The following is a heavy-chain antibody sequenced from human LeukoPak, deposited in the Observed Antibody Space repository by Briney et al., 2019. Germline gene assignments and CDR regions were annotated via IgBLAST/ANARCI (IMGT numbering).Heavy chain of an antibody. CDR2: IIPIFGTA. V-gene: IGHV1-69*06. CDR1: GGTFSSYA. J-gene: IGHJ4*02. CDR3: ARQYCSGGSCYHIPLDY. Sequence: SVKVSCKASGGTFSSYAISWVRQAPGQGLEWMGGIIPIFGTANYAQKFQGRVTITADKSTSTAYMELSSLRSEDTAVYYCARQYCSGGSCYHIPLDYWGQGTLVTVSS. D-gene: IGHD2-15*01.